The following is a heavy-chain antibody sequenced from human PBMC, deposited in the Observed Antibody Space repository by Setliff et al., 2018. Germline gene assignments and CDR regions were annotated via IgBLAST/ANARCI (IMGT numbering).Heavy chain of an antibody. D-gene: IGHD6-19*01. CDR1: RFTFSNYW. CDR2: IKEDGSEK. V-gene: IGHV3-7*01. J-gene: IGHJ4*02. CDR3: VRDWYTSGWYEVDN. Sequence: GGSLRLSCAASRFTFSNYWMSLVRQAPGKGLEWVANIKEDGSEKYYADSVKGRFAISRDNAKNSLYLQMNSLRAEDTAVYYCVRDWYTSGWYEVDNWGQGTLVTVSS.